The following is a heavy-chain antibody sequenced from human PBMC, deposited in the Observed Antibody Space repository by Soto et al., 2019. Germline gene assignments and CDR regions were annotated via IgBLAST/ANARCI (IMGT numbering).Heavy chain of an antibody. CDR3: ARSYSSGWREYNWFDP. Sequence: QLQLQESGPGLVKPSETLSLTCTVSGGSISSSSYYWGWIRQPPGTGLEWIGSIYYSGSTYYNPSLKSRVTISVDTSKNQFSLKLSSVTAADTAVYYCARSYSSGWREYNWFDPWGQGTLVTVSS. J-gene: IGHJ5*02. V-gene: IGHV4-39*01. CDR2: IYYSGST. CDR1: GGSISSSSYY. D-gene: IGHD6-19*01.